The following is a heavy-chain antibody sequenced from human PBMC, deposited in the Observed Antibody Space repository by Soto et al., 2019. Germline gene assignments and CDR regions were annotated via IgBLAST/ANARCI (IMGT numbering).Heavy chain of an antibody. V-gene: IGHV2-70*01. D-gene: IGHD1-7*01. CDR3: TRSINCNYEYYLDY. CDR1: GFSPSGHGMC. J-gene: IGHJ4*01. CDR2: IGWEEET. Sequence: GPTRVHREQTLILTCAFSGFSPSGHGMCVSWIRQPPAKALEFLALIGWEEETFYSPSLRTTLTVSKDNSKRQVVHTLTNVDPVDTATYYCTRSINCNYEYYLDYWGQGTPVTVSS.